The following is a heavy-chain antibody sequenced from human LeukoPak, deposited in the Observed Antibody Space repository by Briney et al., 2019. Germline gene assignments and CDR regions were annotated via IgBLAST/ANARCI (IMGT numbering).Heavy chain of an antibody. CDR2: IYTGGST. D-gene: IGHD3-22*01. Sequence: GGSLRLSCAASGFTVSSNYMSWVRQAPGKGLEWVSAIYTGGSTYYAGSVKGRFTISRDNSKNTLYLQMNSLRAEDTAVYYCAAITMIVPVWGQGTMVTVSS. V-gene: IGHV3-66*01. J-gene: IGHJ3*01. CDR1: GFTVSSNY. CDR3: AAITMIVPV.